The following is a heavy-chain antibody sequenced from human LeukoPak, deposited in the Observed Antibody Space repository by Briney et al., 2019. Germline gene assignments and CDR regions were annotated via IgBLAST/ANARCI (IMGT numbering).Heavy chain of an antibody. V-gene: IGHV3-30-3*01. CDR1: GFTFSSYV. J-gene: IGHJ6*02. CDR3: AKGRGSSGWYVLNYYYYGMDV. Sequence: TGGSLRLSCAASGFTFSSYVMHWVRQAPGKGLEWVAVISYDGSNKYYADSVKGRFTISRDNSKNTLYLQMNSLRAEDTAVYYCAKGRGSSGWYVLNYYYYGMDVWGQGTTVTVSS. D-gene: IGHD6-19*01. CDR2: ISYDGSNK.